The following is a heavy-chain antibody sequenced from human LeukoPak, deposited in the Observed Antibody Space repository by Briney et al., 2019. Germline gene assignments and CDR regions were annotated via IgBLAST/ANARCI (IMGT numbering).Heavy chain of an antibody. CDR1: GFTFSSYE. V-gene: IGHV3-48*03. Sequence: PGGSLRLSCEASGFTFSSYEMNWVRQAPGKGPEWVAWISSSTGTVYYADSVKGRFTISRDNAKNSVYLQMNSLRAEDTAVYYCARGSPSDIVASYYYYGMDVWGQGTTVTVSS. D-gene: IGHD5-12*01. J-gene: IGHJ6*02. CDR2: ISSSTGTV. CDR3: ARGSPSDIVASYYYYGMDV.